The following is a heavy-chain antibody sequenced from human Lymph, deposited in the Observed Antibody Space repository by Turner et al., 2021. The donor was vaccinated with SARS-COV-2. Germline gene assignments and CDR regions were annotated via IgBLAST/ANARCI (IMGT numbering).Heavy chain of an antibody. CDR1: GFPFNNYT. D-gene: IGHD3-10*01. Sequence: QVQLVESGGGVVQPGRSLRLSCAASGFPFNNYTIRWVRQAPGKGLEWVAVISYDGSNKYYADSVKGRFTISRDNSKNTLYLQMNSLRAEDTAVYYCARDSSGSGTLDYWGQGTLVTVSS. V-gene: IGHV3-30-3*01. J-gene: IGHJ4*02. CDR3: ARDSSGSGTLDY. CDR2: ISYDGSNK.